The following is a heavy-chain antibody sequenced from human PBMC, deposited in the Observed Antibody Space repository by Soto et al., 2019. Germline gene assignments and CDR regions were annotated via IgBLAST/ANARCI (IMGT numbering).Heavy chain of an antibody. CDR3: AREEFTVTSPGGFDS. V-gene: IGHV3-33*01. Sequence: GGSLRLSCAASGFTFSSYGMHWVRQAPGKGLEWVAVIWYDGSNKYYADSVKGRFTISRDNSKNTLYLQMNSLRAEDTAVYYCAREEFTVTSPGGFDSWGQGTLVTAPQ. CDR1: GFTFSSYG. J-gene: IGHJ4*02. CDR2: IWYDGSNK. D-gene: IGHD4-17*01.